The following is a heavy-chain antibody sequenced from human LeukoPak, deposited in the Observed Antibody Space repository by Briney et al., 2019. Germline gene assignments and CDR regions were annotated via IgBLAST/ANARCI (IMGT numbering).Heavy chain of an antibody. J-gene: IGHJ5*02. V-gene: IGHV1-8*01. CDR2: VNAKSGDT. CDR1: GYTFTGHD. D-gene: IGHD1-1*01. Sequence: ASVKVSCKASGYTFTGHDINWVRQAAGQGLEWMGYVNAKSGDTGYAQKFQGRVTMTRNTSISTAYMELSSLRSEDTAVYYCARGGVRAGTGGLDPWGQGTLVTVSS. CDR3: ARGGVRAGTGGLDP.